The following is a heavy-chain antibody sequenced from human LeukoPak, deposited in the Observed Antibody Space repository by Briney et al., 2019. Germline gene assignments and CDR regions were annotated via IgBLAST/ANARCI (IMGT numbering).Heavy chain of an antibody. CDR1: GFTFSSYA. CDR3: ARDTDSSSWQYYFDY. J-gene: IGHJ4*02. Sequence: PGGSLRLSCAASGFTFSSYAMHWVRQAPGKGLEWVAVISYDGSNKYYAGSVKGRFTISRDNSKNTLYLQMNSLRAEDTAVYYCARDTDSSSWQYYFDYWGQGTLVTVSS. V-gene: IGHV3-30-3*01. CDR2: ISYDGSNK. D-gene: IGHD6-13*01.